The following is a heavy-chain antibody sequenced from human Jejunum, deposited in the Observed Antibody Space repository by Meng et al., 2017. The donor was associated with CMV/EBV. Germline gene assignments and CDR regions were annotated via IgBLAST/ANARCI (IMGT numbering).Heavy chain of an antibody. D-gene: IGHD2-15*01. CDR2: INSDGSST. CDR3: VTNLYCSGGSCRNY. Sequence: GFTFSGDWMHWVRQAPGKGLMLVSRINSDGSSTGYADSVKGRFTISRDNANNTLYLLLNSLRAEDTAVYYCVTNLYCSGGSCRNYWGQGTRVTVSS. V-gene: IGHV3-74*01. CDR1: GFTFSGDW. J-gene: IGHJ4*02.